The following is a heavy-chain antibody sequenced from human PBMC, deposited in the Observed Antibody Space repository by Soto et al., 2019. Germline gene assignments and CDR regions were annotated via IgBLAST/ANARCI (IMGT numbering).Heavy chain of an antibody. D-gene: IGHD5-12*01. J-gene: IGHJ5*02. Sequence: SETLSLTCAVYGGSFSGYYWSWIRQPPGKGLEWIGEINHSGSTNYNPSLKSRVTISVDTSKNQFSLKLSSVTAADTAVYYCARGLGGYSGYDFGNWFDPWGQGTLVTVSS. V-gene: IGHV4-34*01. CDR2: INHSGST. CDR1: GGSFSGYY. CDR3: ARGLGGYSGYDFGNWFDP.